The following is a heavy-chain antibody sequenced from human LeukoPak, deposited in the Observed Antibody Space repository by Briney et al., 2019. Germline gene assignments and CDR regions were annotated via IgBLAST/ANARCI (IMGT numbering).Heavy chain of an antibody. D-gene: IGHD3-16*01. J-gene: IGHJ4*02. V-gene: IGHV4-34*01. CDR2: IDNRGST. CDR1: GGSFNFYF. CDR3: ARDSDSGFG. Sequence: SETLSLTCGVSGGSFNFYFWHWIRQPPGKGLEWIGEIDNRGSTSYNPSLKNRVTLSVDTTRNHFSLQLTSVTATDTAVHYCARDSDSGFGWGQGTVVTISS.